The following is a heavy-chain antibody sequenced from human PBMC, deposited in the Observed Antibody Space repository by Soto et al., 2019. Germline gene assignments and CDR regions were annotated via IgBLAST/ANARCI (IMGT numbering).Heavy chain of an antibody. J-gene: IGHJ6*03. CDR1: GFTFSSYW. CDR3: ATLRIVPSYYYYMDV. V-gene: IGHV3-7*05. CDR2: IKQDGSEK. Sequence: GGSLRLSCAASGFTFSSYWMSWVRQAPGKGLEWVANIKQDGSEKYYVDSVKGRFTISRDNAKNSLYLQMNSLRAEDTAVYYCATLRIVPSYYYYMDVWGKGTTVTVSS. D-gene: IGHD1-26*01.